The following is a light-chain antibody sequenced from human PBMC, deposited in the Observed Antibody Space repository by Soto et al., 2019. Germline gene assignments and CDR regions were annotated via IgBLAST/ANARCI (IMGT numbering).Light chain of an antibody. Sequence: DIQMTQSPSTRSSSVGDRVTNTCRASQSISSWLAWYQQRPGIAPKLLIYDASSLESGVPSRFSGSGSGTEFTLTISSLQPDDFATYYCQQYNSYSWTFGQGTKVDIK. CDR1: QSISSW. CDR3: QQYNSYSWT. CDR2: DAS. J-gene: IGKJ1*01. V-gene: IGKV1-5*01.